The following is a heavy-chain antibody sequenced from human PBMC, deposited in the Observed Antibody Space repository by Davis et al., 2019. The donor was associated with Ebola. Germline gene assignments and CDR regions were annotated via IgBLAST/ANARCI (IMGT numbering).Heavy chain of an antibody. J-gene: IGHJ4*02. D-gene: IGHD3-22*01. Sequence: PGGSLRLSCAASGFTFSSYSMNWVRQAPGKGLEWVAAITGSGRNTYYADSVKGRFTISRDTSKDTVYLQMNSLRAEDTAVYYCAKHTMTVVVIDNFDYWGQGTPVTVSS. V-gene: IGHV3-23*01. CDR3: AKHTMTVVVIDNFDY. CDR1: GFTFSSYS. CDR2: ITGSGRNT.